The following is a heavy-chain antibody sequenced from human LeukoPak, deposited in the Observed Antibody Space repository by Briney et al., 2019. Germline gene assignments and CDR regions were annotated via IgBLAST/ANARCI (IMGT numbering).Heavy chain of an antibody. CDR1: GGSFSGYY. J-gene: IGHJ4*02. Sequence: SETLSLTCAVYGGSFSGYYWSWIRQPPGKGLEWIGEINHSGSTNYNPSLKSRVTISVDTSKNQFSLKLSSVTAADTAVYYCAREHGIAVAGDFDYWGQGTLVTVSS. V-gene: IGHV4-34*01. CDR2: INHSGST. CDR3: AREHGIAVAGDFDY. D-gene: IGHD6-19*01.